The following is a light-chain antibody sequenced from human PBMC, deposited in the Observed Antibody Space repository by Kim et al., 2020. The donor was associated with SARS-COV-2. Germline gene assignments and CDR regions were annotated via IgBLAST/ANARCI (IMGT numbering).Light chain of an antibody. Sequence: ASVGDRVTITCRASQSISSYLNWYQQKPRKAPKLLIYTASNLQSGVPSRFSGSGSGTDFTLTISSLQPEDFATYYCQQGFSTPYTFGQGTKLEI. J-gene: IGKJ2*01. CDR2: TAS. CDR3: QQGFSTPYT. V-gene: IGKV1-39*01. CDR1: QSISSY.